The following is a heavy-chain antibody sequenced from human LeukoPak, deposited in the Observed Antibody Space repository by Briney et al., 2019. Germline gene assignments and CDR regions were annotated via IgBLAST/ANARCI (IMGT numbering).Heavy chain of an antibody. CDR1: GASISSHY. Sequence: ETLSLTCNVSGASISSHYWNWIRQPAGKELEWMGIIYPGDSDTRYSPSFQGQVTISADKSISTAYLQWSSLKASDTAMYYCARRKPSYGDLRGPNWFDPWGQGTLVTVSS. J-gene: IGHJ5*02. CDR3: ARRKPSYGDLRGPNWFDP. CDR2: IYPGDSDT. D-gene: IGHD4-17*01. V-gene: IGHV5-51*01.